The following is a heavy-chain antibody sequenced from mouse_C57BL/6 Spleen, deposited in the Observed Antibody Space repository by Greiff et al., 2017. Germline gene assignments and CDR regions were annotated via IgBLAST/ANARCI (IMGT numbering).Heavy chain of an antibody. CDR2: IHPNSGST. CDR1: GYTFTSYW. D-gene: IGHD1-1*01. Sequence: VKLQESGAELVKPGASVKLSCKASGYTFTSYWMHWVKQRPGQGLEWIGMIHPNSGSTNYNEKFKSKATLTVDKSSSTAYMQLSSLTSEDSAVYYCAREGLYYGSSYPFAYWGQGTLVTVSA. CDR3: AREGLYYGSSYPFAY. J-gene: IGHJ3*01. V-gene: IGHV1-64*01.